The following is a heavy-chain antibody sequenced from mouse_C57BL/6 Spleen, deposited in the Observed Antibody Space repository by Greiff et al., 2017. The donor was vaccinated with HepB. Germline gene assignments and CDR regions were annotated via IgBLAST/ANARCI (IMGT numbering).Heavy chain of an antibody. V-gene: IGHV3-6*01. CDR3: ARREGYGYYDYDEYYFDY. CDR2: ISYDGSN. J-gene: IGHJ2*01. CDR1: GYSITSGYY. Sequence: VQLKESGPGLVKPSQSLSLTCSVTGYSITSGYYWNWIRQFPGNKLEWMGYISYDGSNNYNPSLKNRISITRDTSKNQFFLKLNSVTTEDTATYYCARREGYGYYDYDEYYFDYWGQGTTLTVSS. D-gene: IGHD2-4*01.